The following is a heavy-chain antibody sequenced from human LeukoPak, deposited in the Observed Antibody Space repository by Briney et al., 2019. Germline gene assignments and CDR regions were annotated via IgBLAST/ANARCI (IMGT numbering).Heavy chain of an antibody. J-gene: IGHJ4*02. D-gene: IGHD2-15*01. CDR1: GFTFSSYA. V-gene: IGHV3-23*01. Sequence: GGSLRLSCAASGFTFSSYAMSWVRQAPGKGLEWVSGISGRGDSTYYADSVKGRFTISRDSSKNTLYLQMNSLRAEDTAVYYCTKDGGRTIMVVAASHYWGQGTLVTVSS. CDR2: ISGRGDST. CDR3: TKDGGRTIMVVAASHY.